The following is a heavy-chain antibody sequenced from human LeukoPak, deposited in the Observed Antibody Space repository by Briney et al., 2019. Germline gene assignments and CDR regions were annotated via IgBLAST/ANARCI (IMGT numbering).Heavy chain of an antibody. Sequence: SETLSLTCTVSGGSISSYYWSWIRQPPGKGLEWIGYIDYSGSTAYNPSLNGRVAVSVDTSKNQFSLKLRSVTAADTAVYYCTRLNGGNWGPGILVTVSS. V-gene: IGHV4-59*08. D-gene: IGHD4-23*01. CDR2: IDYSGST. J-gene: IGHJ4*02. CDR1: GGSISSYY. CDR3: TRLNGGN.